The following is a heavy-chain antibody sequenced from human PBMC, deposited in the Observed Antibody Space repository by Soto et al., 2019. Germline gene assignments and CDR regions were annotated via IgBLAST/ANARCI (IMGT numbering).Heavy chain of an antibody. Sequence: QVQLVQSGAEVKKPGSSVKVSCKASGGTFSSYTISWVRQAPGQGLEWMGGIIPLFGTANYAQKFQGRVTITGAEPTNTAYMQLNSLGSEDKAVYYCGREGYGDYGKPFDYWGQGTLVTVSS. CDR2: IIPLFGTA. CDR1: GGTFSSYT. V-gene: IGHV1-69*01. J-gene: IGHJ4*02. D-gene: IGHD4-17*01. CDR3: GREGYGDYGKPFDY.